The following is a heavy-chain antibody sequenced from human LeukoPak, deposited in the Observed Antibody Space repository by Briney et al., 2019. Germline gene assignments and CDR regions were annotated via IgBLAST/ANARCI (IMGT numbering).Heavy chain of an antibody. CDR1: GGSISSSSYY. Sequence: SETLSLTCTVSGGSISSSSYYWGWIRQPPGKGLEWIGSIYYSGSTYYNPSLKSRVTISVDTSKNQFSLKLSSVTAADTAVYYCARDLREEMATMYIHSSYFDLWGRGTLVTVSS. V-gene: IGHV4-39*02. J-gene: IGHJ2*01. CDR3: ARDLREEMATMYIHSSYFDL. D-gene: IGHD5-24*01. CDR2: IYYSGST.